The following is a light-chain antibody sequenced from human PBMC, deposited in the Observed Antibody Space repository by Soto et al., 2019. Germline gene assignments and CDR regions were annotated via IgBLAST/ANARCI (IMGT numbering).Light chain of an antibody. CDR1: QRVFSN. CDR3: QQYENWWT. V-gene: IGKV3-15*01. Sequence: IVLPQSHGTLSVSPGEGATLSCMASQRVFSNLAWYQQKVGQAPRLLIHGASTRATGVPARFSGSGSGTEFTLTISSLQSEDFATYYCQQYENWWTFGQGSKA. J-gene: IGKJ1*01. CDR2: GAS.